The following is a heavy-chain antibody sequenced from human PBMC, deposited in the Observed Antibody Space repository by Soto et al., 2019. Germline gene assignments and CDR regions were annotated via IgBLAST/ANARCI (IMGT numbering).Heavy chain of an antibody. Sequence: SENLSLTCTVSGGSLISGAYYWSWLRQHPGRGLEWIGYIYYSGNTYYNPSLQSRVTISVDTSKSQFSLKLSSVTAADTAVYYCARDTSLWTGDEKKAFDIWGQGIMVT. V-gene: IGHV4-31*03. CDR2: IYYSGNT. CDR3: ARDTSLWTGDEKKAFDI. CDR1: GGSLISGAYY. D-gene: IGHD3-10*01. J-gene: IGHJ3*02.